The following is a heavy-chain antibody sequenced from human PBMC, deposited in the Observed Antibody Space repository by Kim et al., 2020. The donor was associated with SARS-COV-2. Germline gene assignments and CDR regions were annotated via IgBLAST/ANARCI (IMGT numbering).Heavy chain of an antibody. D-gene: IGHD3-22*01. CDR3: ARGEEYYYDSSGYYAY. V-gene: IGHV1-18*01. Sequence: ASVKVSCKASGYTFTSYGISWVRQAPGQGLEWMGWISAYNGNTNYAQKLQGRVTMTTDTSTSTAYMELRSLRSDDTAVYYCARGEEYYYDSSGYYAYWGQGTLVTVSS. CDR1: GYTFTSYG. J-gene: IGHJ4*02. CDR2: ISAYNGNT.